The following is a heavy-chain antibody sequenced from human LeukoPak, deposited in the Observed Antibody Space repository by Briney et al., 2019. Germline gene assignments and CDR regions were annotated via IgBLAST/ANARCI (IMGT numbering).Heavy chain of an antibody. CDR2: ISGSGGST. Sequence: PGGTLRLSCAASGFTFSSYAMSWVRQAPGKGLEWVSAISGSGGSTYYADSVKGRFTISRDNSKNTLYLQMNSLRAEDTAVYYCAKDVREVYYYDSSGYVDDYWGQGTLVTVSS. J-gene: IGHJ4*02. D-gene: IGHD3-22*01. V-gene: IGHV3-23*01. CDR3: AKDVREVYYYDSSGYVDDY. CDR1: GFTFSSYA.